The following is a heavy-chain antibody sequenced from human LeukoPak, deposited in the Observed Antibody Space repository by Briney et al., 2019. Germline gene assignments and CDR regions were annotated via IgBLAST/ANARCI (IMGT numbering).Heavy chain of an antibody. J-gene: IGHJ6*02. Sequence: PGGSLRLSCAASGFTFSDWYMSWLRQAPGKGMEWVSYIDMSGRIIYYADSVKGRFSISRDNARNSLYLQMSSVRAEDTAVYYCARGHYGLDVWGQGTTVTVSS. CDR3: ARGHYGLDV. CDR1: GFTFSDWY. CDR2: IDMSGRII. V-gene: IGHV3-11*01.